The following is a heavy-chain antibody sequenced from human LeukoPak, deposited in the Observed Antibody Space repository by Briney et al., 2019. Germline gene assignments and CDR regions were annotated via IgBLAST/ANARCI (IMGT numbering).Heavy chain of an antibody. D-gene: IGHD5-12*01. V-gene: IGHV1-69*13. CDR1: GGTFSSYA. CDR3: ARGGYSGYDFDY. Sequence: SVKVSCKASGGTFSSYAISWVRQAPGQGLEWMGGIIPIFGTADYAQKFQGRVTITADESTSTAYMELSSLRSEDTAVYYCARGGYSGYDFDYWGQGTLVTVSS. CDR2: IIPIFGTA. J-gene: IGHJ4*02.